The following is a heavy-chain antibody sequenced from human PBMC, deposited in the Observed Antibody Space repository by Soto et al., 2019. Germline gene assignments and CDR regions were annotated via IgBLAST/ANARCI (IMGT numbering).Heavy chain of an antibody. CDR1: GGSISSGDYY. J-gene: IGHJ3*02. Sequence: SETLSLTCTVSGGSISSGDYYWSWIRQPPGKGLEWIGYIYYSGSTYYNPSLKSRVTISVDTSKNQFSLKLSSVIAADTAVYYCVRTGDYDAFDIWGQRTTVTVSS. CDR2: IYYSGST. D-gene: IGHD4-17*01. V-gene: IGHV4-30-4*02. CDR3: VRTGDYDAFDI.